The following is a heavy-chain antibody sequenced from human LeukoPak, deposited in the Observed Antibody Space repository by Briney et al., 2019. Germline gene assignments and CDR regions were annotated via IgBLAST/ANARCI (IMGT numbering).Heavy chain of an antibody. D-gene: IGHD2-21*02. V-gene: IGHV3-74*01. Sequence: GGSLRLSCAASGFAFSTYWMHWVRQAPGKGLVWVSRIDSDGTRTTYADSVKGRFTISRDNAKNTLYLQMNSLRAEDTAVYYCARSPNCGGDCSWGQGTLVTVS. J-gene: IGHJ5*02. CDR2: IDSDGTRT. CDR3: ARSPNCGGDCS. CDR1: GFAFSTYW.